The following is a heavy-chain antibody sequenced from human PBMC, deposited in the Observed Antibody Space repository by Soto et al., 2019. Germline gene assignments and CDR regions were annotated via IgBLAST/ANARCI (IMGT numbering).Heavy chain of an antibody. CDR2: IYSGGGT. J-gene: IGHJ4*02. CDR3: ATRMTTATY. CDR1: LFIVSDNY. D-gene: IGHD4-17*01. V-gene: IGHV3-53*01. Sequence: EVRLVQSGGGLVQPGGSLRLSCAASLFIVSDNYMSWVRQAPGKGLEWVSLIYSGGGTDYAESVKGRFTISRDNSKTPLYLQMNRLKAEDTGIYYCATRMTTATYWGQGTVVTVSS.